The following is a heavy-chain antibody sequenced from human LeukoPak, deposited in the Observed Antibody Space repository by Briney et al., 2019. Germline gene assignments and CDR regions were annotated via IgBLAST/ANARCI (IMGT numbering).Heavy chain of an antibody. CDR1: GGSIRSSYYY. J-gene: IGHJ4*02. CDR2: IYDSGST. D-gene: IGHD6-19*01. V-gene: IGHV4-39*01. Sequence: SETLSLTCTVSGGSIRSSYYYWGWIRQPPGKGLEWIGSIYDSGSTYYNPSLKSRVTISVDTSKNQFSLKLNSVTAADTAVYYCARSYSSGWRLIAFFDYWGQGTLVTVSS. CDR3: ARSYSSGWRLIAFFDY.